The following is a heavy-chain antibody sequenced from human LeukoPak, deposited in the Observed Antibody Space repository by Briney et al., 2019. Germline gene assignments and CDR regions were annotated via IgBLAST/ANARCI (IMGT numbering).Heavy chain of an antibody. Sequence: GGSLRLSCAASGFSFSDYSMNWVRQAPGKGLEWVSCISSSSSYIHYADSVKGRFTISRDNAKKSLYLQMDSLRAEDTAVYYCARGERDSFDYWGQGTLVTVSS. CDR2: ISSSSSYI. CDR3: ARGERDSFDY. J-gene: IGHJ4*02. CDR1: GFSFSDYS. D-gene: IGHD3/OR15-3a*01. V-gene: IGHV3-21*01.